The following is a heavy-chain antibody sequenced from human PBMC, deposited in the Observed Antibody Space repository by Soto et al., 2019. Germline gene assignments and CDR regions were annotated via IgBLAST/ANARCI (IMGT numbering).Heavy chain of an antibody. V-gene: IGHV1-18*01. Sequence: ASVKVSCKASGYTFSNYAISWVRQAPGQGLEWIGWITAHNGNTKYAQKFQARVTMTTDTSTSTASMELRSLTSDDTAVYYCARDAPYDDFWSGVMELYYYGMDVWGQGTTVTVSS. CDR1: GYTFSNYA. CDR3: ARDAPYDDFWSGVMELYYYGMDV. CDR2: ITAHNGNT. J-gene: IGHJ6*02. D-gene: IGHD3-3*01.